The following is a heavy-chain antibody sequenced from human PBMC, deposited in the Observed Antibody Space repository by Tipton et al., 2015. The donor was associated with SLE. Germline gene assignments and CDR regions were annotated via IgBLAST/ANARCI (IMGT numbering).Heavy chain of an antibody. V-gene: IGHV3-23*01. CDR1: GFTFTNYA. CDR2: IGGSGART. D-gene: IGHD5-12*01. CDR3: AKDGSDYDSYYFDY. Sequence: SLRLSCAASGFTFTNYAMAWVRQAPGKGLEWVSGIGGSGARTYYADSVRGRFTISRDNSKNTLYLQMNSLRAEDTAVYYCAKDGSDYDSYYFDYWGQGTLVTVSS. J-gene: IGHJ4*02.